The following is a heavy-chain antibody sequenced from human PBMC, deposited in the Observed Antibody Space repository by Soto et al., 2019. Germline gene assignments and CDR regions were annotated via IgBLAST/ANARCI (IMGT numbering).Heavy chain of an antibody. CDR3: AKGGSSWTEWFDP. Sequence: QVQLVQSGAEVKKPGASVKVSCKASGYPLTAKYLHWVRQAPGQGLEWMGWINPSSGGTNEAQKFRGRVTMTRDTSISAAYMELSRLTSDATAVYYCAKGGSSWTEWFDPWGQGTLVTVS. V-gene: IGHV1-2*02. CDR2: INPSSGGT. J-gene: IGHJ5*02. D-gene: IGHD6-13*01. CDR1: GYPLTAKY.